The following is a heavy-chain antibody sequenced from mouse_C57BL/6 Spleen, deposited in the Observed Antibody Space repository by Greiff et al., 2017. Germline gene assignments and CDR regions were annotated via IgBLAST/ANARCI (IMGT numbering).Heavy chain of an antibody. V-gene: IGHV14-2*01. CDR3: AREVAWYFDV. Sequence: EVQGVESGAELVKPGASVKLSCTASGFNIKDYYMHWVKQRTEQGLEWIGRIDPEDGETKYAPNFQGKATITADTSSNTAYLQLSSLTSEDTAVSYCAREVAWYFDVWGTGTTVTVSS. CDR1: GFNIKDYY. CDR2: IDPEDGET. J-gene: IGHJ1*03.